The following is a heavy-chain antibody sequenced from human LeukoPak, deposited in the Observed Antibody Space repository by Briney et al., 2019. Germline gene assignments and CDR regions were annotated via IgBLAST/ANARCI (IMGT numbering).Heavy chain of an antibody. CDR1: GYTFTGHY. J-gene: IGHJ6*03. D-gene: IGHD6-6*01. Sequence: GASVKVSCKASGYTFTGHYIQWVRQAPGQGLEWMGRINPQSGGTKYARNFQGRVTMTRDTSISTVYMELSRLRSDDTAAHYCARDLPYSSSSGPYSYYMDVWGKGTTVTVSS. CDR2: INPQSGGT. V-gene: IGHV1-2*06. CDR3: ARDLPYSSSSGPYSYYMDV.